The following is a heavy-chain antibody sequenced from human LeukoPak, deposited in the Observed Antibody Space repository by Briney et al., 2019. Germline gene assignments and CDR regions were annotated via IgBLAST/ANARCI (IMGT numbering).Heavy chain of an antibody. Sequence: GGSLRLSCAASGFTFSSYDMHWVRQATGRGLEWVSSVAGAGDTYYAGSVKGRFTISRENGKNSLYLQMNSLRAGDTAVYYCARGGIWGVTWNWLDPWGQGTLVTVSS. J-gene: IGHJ5*02. CDR2: VAGAGDT. V-gene: IGHV3-13*01. CDR3: ARGGIWGVTWNWLDP. CDR1: GFTFSSYD. D-gene: IGHD3-10*01.